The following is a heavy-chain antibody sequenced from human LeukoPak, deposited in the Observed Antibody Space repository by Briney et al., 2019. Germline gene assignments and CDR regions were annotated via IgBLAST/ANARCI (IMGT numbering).Heavy chain of an antibody. D-gene: IGHD2-15*01. CDR3: EKEGPRYCSGGSCYYFDY. CDR1: GFTFSSYA. J-gene: IGHJ4*02. Sequence: GGSLRLSCAASGFTFSSYAMSWVRQAPGKGLEWVSAISASGGSTYYADSVKGRFTISRDNSKNTLYLQMNSLRAEDTAVYYCEKEGPRYCSGGSCYYFDYWGQGTLVTVSS. V-gene: IGHV3-23*01. CDR2: ISASGGST.